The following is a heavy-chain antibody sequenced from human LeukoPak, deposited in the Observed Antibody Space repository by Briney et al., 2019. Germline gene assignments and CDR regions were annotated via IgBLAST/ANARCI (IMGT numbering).Heavy chain of an antibody. CDR1: GFTFSNAW. CDR2: IKSKTDGGTT. D-gene: IGHD6-19*01. Sequence: GGSLRLSCAASGFTFSNAWMSWVRQAPGKGLEWVGRIKSKTDGGTTDYAAPVKGRFTISRDDSKNTLYLQMNSLKTEDTAVHYCTTDQWLVSTLDYWGQGTLVTVSS. J-gene: IGHJ4*02. V-gene: IGHV3-15*01. CDR3: TTDQWLVSTLDY.